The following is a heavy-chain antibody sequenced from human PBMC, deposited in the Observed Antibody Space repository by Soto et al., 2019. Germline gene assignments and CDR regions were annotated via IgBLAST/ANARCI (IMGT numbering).Heavy chain of an antibody. Sequence: QVQLVQSGAEEKKPGASVKVSCKASGYTFTGYAMHWVRQAPGQRLEWMGWINAGNGNTKYSQKFQGRVTINRDTSASAAYMELSSLSSEDTAVYYCARAVAVAADFDYWGQGTLVTVSS. D-gene: IGHD6-19*01. CDR3: ARAVAVAADFDY. J-gene: IGHJ4*02. CDR1: GYTFTGYA. V-gene: IGHV1-3*05. CDR2: INAGNGNT.